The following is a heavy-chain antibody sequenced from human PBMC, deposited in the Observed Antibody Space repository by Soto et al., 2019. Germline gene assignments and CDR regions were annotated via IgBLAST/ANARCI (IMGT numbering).Heavy chain of an antibody. Sequence: GGSLRLSCAASGVTFSSYSMNWVRQAPGKGLEWVSYISSSSSTIYYADSVKGRFTISRDNAKNSLYLQMNSLRDEDTAVYYCVRGLYYYDSSDYWGYWGQGTLVTGSS. J-gene: IGHJ4*01. CDR3: VRGLYYYDSSDYWGY. V-gene: IGHV3-48*02. CDR1: GVTFSSYS. CDR2: ISSSSSTI. D-gene: IGHD3-22*01.